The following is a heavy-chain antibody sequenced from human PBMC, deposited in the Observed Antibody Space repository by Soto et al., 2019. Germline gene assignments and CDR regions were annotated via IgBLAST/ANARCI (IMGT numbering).Heavy chain of an antibody. J-gene: IGHJ3*02. CDR3: ARTAAYSSGWVNAFDI. CDR1: GGSFSGYY. Sequence: PSETLSLTCAVYGGSFSGYYWSWIRQPPGKGLEWIGEINHSGSTNSNPSLKSRVTISVDTSKNQFSLKLSSVTAADTAVYYCARTAAYSSGWVNAFDIWGQGTMVTVSS. D-gene: IGHD6-19*01. V-gene: IGHV4-34*01. CDR2: INHSGST.